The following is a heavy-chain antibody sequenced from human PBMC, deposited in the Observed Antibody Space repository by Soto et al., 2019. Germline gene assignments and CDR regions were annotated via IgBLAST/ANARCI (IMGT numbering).Heavy chain of an antibody. CDR2: ISHSGSST. Sequence: PGGSLRLSCAASGFTFSNYAMSWVRHAPGQGLEWVSSISHSGSSTYYADSVEGRFTISRDNSKNTLDLQMSTLRGEDTAVYYCAKVPTGEMGTVFQAFDIWGQGTMVTVSS. V-gene: IGHV3-23*01. CDR1: GFTFSNYA. CDR3: AKVPTGEMGTVFQAFDI. D-gene: IGHD1-1*01. J-gene: IGHJ3*02.